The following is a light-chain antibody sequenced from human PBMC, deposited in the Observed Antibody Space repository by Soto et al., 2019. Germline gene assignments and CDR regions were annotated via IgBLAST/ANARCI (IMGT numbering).Light chain of an antibody. CDR2: GAS. V-gene: IGKV3-15*01. CDR3: QQYFNWPLTWT. J-gene: IGKJ1*01. CDR1: QSVSSSY. Sequence: EIVLTQSPGTLSLSPGERATLSCRASQSVSSSYLAWYQQIPGQAPRLLVYGASTRATGVPARFSGSGSGIEFTLTISSLQSEDSAFYYCQQYFNWPLTWTFGPGTKVQIK.